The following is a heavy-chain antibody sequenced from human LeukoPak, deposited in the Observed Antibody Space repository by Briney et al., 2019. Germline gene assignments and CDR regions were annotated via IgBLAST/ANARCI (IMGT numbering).Heavy chain of an antibody. D-gene: IGHD3-3*01. CDR2: MNPNSGNT. J-gene: IGHJ4*02. V-gene: IGHV1-8*01. CDR3: ARVMGNGYWLDY. CDR1: GYTFTGYD. Sequence: ASVKVSCKASGYTFTGYDINWVRQATGPGLEWMGWMNPNSGNTGYAQKFQGRVTMTRSTAISTAYLELNSLINDVKTEYYCARVMGNGYWLDYWGQGTLITVSS.